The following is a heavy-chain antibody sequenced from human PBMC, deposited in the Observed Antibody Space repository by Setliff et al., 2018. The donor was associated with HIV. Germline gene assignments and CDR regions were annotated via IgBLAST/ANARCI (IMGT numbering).Heavy chain of an antibody. CDR3: AKSRSVVVPAATDY. CDR1: GFTFSSYS. J-gene: IGHJ4*02. D-gene: IGHD2-2*01. CDR2: ISSSSATM. V-gene: IGHV3-48*01. Sequence: GGSLRLSCAASGFTFSSYSMNWVRQAPGKGLEWVSYISSSSATMYYADSVKGRFTISRDNSKNTLYLQMNSLSAEDTAVYYCAKSRSVVVPAATDYWGQGILVTVSS.